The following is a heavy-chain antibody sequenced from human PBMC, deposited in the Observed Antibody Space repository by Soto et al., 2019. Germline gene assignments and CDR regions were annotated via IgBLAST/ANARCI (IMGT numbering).Heavy chain of an antibody. V-gene: IGHV3-23*01. D-gene: IGHD3-22*01. Sequence: PGGSLRVSCAASGFTFSSYAMSWVRQAPGKGLEWVSAISGSGGSTYYADSVKGRFTISRDNSKNTLYLQMNSLRAEDTAVYYCAKVRYYYDSSGYYLTTQTPYYYGMDVWGQGTTVTVSS. CDR2: ISGSGGST. CDR3: AKVRYYYDSSGYYLTTQTPYYYGMDV. J-gene: IGHJ6*02. CDR1: GFTFSSYA.